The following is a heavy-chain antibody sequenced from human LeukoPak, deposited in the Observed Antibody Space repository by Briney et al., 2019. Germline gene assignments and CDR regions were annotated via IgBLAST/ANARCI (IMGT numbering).Heavy chain of an antibody. CDR3: AREGYSSGWYDYSDY. CDR2: INAGNGNT. D-gene: IGHD6-19*01. Sequence: GASVKVSCKASGYTFTSYAMHWVRQAPGQRLEWMGWINAGNGNTKYSQKFQGRVTITRDTSASTAYMELSSLRSEDTAVYYCAREGYSSGWYDYSDYWGQGTLVTVSS. V-gene: IGHV1-3*01. CDR1: GYTFTSYA. J-gene: IGHJ4*02.